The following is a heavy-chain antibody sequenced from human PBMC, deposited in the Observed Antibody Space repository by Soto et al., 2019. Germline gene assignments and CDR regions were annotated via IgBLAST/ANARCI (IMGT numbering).Heavy chain of an antibody. CDR2: IYHSGST. CDR3: DRGAPPGR. V-gene: IGHV4-30-2*01. CDR1: GDSIRSGGYS. Sequence: PSEPLSLTCAVSGDSIRSGGYSWRWIRQPPGKGLEWIGYIYHSGSTYYNPSLKSRVTISVDRSKNQFSLKLSSVTAAAFAVHFCDRGAPPGRWGPGTRVNVSS. J-gene: IGHJ4*02.